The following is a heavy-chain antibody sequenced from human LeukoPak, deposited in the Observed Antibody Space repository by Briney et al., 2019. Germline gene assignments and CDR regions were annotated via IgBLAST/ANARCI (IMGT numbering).Heavy chain of an antibody. CDR1: GFTFRNAG. Sequence: GGSLRLSCAASGFTFRNAGMGWVRQAPGKGLEWVSSINENAAITKYADSVNGRFTISRDNSKNTLYLQMNSLRAEDTAVYYCAKDRAMGVCFDLWGRGTLVTVSS. CDR3: AKDRAMGVCFDL. D-gene: IGHD5-18*01. J-gene: IGHJ2*01. V-gene: IGHV3-23*01. CDR2: INENAAIT.